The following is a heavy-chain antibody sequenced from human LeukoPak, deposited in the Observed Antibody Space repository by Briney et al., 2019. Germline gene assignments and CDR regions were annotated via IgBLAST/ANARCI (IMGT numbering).Heavy chain of an antibody. CDR1: GFTVSSNY. CDR3: TRDRSRAEDD. V-gene: IGHV3-7*01. Sequence: GGSLRLSCAASGFTVSSNYMNWDRQAPGKGLEWVANINQGGSDKYYVDSVKGRFTISRDNANNLLYLQMNSLRGEDTAVYYCTRDRSRAEDDWGQGTLVTVSS. CDR2: INQGGSDK. D-gene: IGHD1-14*01. J-gene: IGHJ4*02.